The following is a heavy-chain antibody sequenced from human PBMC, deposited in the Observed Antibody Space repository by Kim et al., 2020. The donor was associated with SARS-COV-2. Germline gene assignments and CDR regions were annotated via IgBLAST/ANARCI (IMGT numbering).Heavy chain of an antibody. Sequence: SETLSLTCTVSGGSTSSSSYYWVWIRQPPGKGLEWIGSIYYSGSTYYNPSLKSRVTISVVTSNNHFSLKLTSVTAAGTAVYYCARRGGYCGGGSCYSIDHWGQGSLVTVSS. CDR1: GGSTSSSSYY. CDR2: IYYSGST. J-gene: IGHJ4*02. CDR3: ARRGGYCGGGSCYSIDH. V-gene: IGHV4-39*02. D-gene: IGHD2-15*01.